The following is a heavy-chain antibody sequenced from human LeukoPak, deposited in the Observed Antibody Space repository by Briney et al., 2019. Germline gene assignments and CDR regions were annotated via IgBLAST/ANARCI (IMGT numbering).Heavy chain of an antibody. CDR2: IYHSGST. CDR3: ARGVYYYGSGTKENWFDP. V-gene: IGHV4-38-2*02. CDR1: GYSISSGYY. D-gene: IGHD3-10*01. Sequence: SETLSLTCTVSGYSISSGYYWGWIRQPPGKGLEWIGSIYHSGSTYYNPSLKSRVTISVDTSKNQFSLKLSSVTAADTAVYYCARGVYYYGSGTKENWFDPWGQGTLVTVSS. J-gene: IGHJ5*02.